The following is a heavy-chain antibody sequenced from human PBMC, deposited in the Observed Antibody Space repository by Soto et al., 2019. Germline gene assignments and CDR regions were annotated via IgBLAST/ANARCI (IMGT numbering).Heavy chain of an antibody. J-gene: IGHJ4*02. V-gene: IGHV4-31*02. CDR3: ARDKDLEPTVWGY. D-gene: IGHD7-27*01. Sequence: QVHLQESGPGLVRPSETLSLSCSVSGDSMATGGHYYNWIRHLPGKGLEWIGYIYYSGATHYSPSLRPRATISRDTSKNQSSLRLISVTAADTALYFCARDKDLEPTVWGYWGQGIQVTVSS. CDR2: IYYSGAT. CDR1: GDSMATGGHY.